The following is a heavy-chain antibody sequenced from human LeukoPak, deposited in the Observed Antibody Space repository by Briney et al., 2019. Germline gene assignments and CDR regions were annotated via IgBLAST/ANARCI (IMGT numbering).Heavy chain of an antibody. CDR3: ARVTTVTTSFHFDY. V-gene: IGHV4-30-4*01. CDR2: IYYSGST. Sequence: PSQTLSLTLTVSGGSISSGGYYWSLIRQPPREGLEWIGYIYYSGSTYYHPSLKSRVTISLDTSKNQFSLKLSSVTAADTAVYYCARVTTVTTSFHFDYWGQGTLVTVSS. CDR1: GGSISSGGYY. D-gene: IGHD4-17*01. J-gene: IGHJ4*02.